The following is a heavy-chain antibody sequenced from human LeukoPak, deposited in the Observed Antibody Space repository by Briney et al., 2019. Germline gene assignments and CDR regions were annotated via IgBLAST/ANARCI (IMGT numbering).Heavy chain of an antibody. J-gene: IGHJ6*02. CDR2: IDPSDSYT. D-gene: IGHD6-13*01. CDR3: ARFNLRQLGYYYYGMDV. Sequence: GESLKISCKGSGYSFTSYWISWVRQMPGKGLEWMGRIDPSDSYTNYSPSFQGHVTISADKSISTAYLQWSSLKASDTAMYYCARFNLRQLGYYYYGMDVWGQGTTVTVSS. CDR1: GYSFTSYW. V-gene: IGHV5-10-1*01.